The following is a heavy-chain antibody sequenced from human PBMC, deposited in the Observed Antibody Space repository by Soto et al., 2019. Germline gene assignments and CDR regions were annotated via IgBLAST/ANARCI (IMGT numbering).Heavy chain of an antibody. CDR2: INHSGST. D-gene: IGHD3-10*01. Sequence: LSLTCAAYGGSFSGYYWSWIRHPPVKGLEWIGEINHSGSTNYNPSLKSRVTISVDTSKNQFSLKLSSVTAADTAVYYCARGLYGSGSYYTGLFDYWGQGTLVTVSS. V-gene: IGHV4-34*01. CDR1: GGSFSGYY. J-gene: IGHJ4*02. CDR3: ARGLYGSGSYYTGLFDY.